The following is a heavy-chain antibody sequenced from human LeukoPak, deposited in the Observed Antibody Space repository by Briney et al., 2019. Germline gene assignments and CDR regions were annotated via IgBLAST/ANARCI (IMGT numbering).Heavy chain of an antibody. CDR2: INPNSGGT. D-gene: IGHD3-3*01. J-gene: IGHJ6*02. CDR1: GYTFTSYG. Sequence: VASVKGSCKASGYTFTSYGISWVRQAPGQGLEWMGWINPNSGGTNYAQKFQGRVTMTRDTSISTAYMELSRLRSDDTAVYYCARETRLAIFGPSPLTGGMDVWGQGTTVTVSS. CDR3: ARETRLAIFGPSPLTGGMDV. V-gene: IGHV1-2*02.